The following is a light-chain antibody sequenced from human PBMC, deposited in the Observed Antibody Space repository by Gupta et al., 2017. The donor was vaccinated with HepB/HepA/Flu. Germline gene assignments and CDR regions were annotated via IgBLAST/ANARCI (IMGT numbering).Light chain of an antibody. CDR1: QSIGSW. V-gene: IGKV1-5*03. CDR3: QQDDTLWT. CDR2: RAS. J-gene: IGKJ1*01. Sequence: DIQMTQSPSTLSASVGDRVTITCRASQSIGSWLAWYQQRPGKAPKLLIYRASSLESGVPSRFSGSGSGTEFTLTISSLQPDDFATYYCQQDDTLWTFGQGTKVEIK.